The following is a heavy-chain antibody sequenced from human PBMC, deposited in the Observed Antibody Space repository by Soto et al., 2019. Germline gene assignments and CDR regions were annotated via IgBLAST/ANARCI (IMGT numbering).Heavy chain of an antibody. CDR2: IYPGDSDT. J-gene: IGHJ5*02. Sequence: GESLKISCKGSGYSFTSYWIGWVRQMPGKGLEWMGIIYPGDSDTRYSPSFQGQVTISADKSISTAYLQWSSLKASDTAMYYCARYVGMTTVTDNWFDPWGQGTLVTVSS. D-gene: IGHD4-17*01. CDR3: ARYVGMTTVTDNWFDP. CDR1: GYSFTSYW. V-gene: IGHV5-51*01.